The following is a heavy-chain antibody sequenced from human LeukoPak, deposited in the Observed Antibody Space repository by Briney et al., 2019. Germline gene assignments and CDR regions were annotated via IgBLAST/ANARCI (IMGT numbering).Heavy chain of an antibody. Sequence: PGASVKVSCKTSGYTFTGYYVHWVRQAPGQGLEWMGRITPNSGDAICAQKFQGRATMTRDTSISAAYMELSSLTSDDTAVYYCARDGGQYYYGSGSLKLWGQGTLVTVSS. D-gene: IGHD3-10*01. CDR1: GYTFTGYY. CDR3: ARDGGQYYYGSGSLKL. CDR2: ITPNSGDA. V-gene: IGHV1-2*06. J-gene: IGHJ4*02.